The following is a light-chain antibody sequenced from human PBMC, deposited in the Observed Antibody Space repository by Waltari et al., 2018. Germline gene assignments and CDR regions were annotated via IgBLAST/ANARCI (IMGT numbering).Light chain of an antibody. CDR1: ISDVGGYNY. V-gene: IGLV2-14*01. J-gene: IGLJ1*01. CDR3: SSYTSSRTYV. CDR2: EVS. Sequence: QSALTQPASVSGSPGQSITISCTGTISDVGGYNYVSWYQQHPGKAPKPIIYEVSNRPSGVSNRFSGSKSGNTATLTISGLQAEDEADYYCSSYTSSRTYVFGTGTKVTVL.